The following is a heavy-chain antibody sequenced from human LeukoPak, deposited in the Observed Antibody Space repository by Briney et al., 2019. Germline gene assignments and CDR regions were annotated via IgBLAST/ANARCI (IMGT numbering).Heavy chain of an antibody. J-gene: IGHJ4*02. D-gene: IGHD3-10*01. CDR2: ISYSGTT. V-gene: IGHV4-59*01. CDR1: GDSMTNYH. CDR3: ARSGLVRGVST. Sequence: SETLSLTCTVSGDSMTNYHWTWIRQHPGKELEWIGSISYSGTTNYNPSLKSRVTMSVDTSKSQFSLKLNSVTAADTAFYYCARSGLVRGVSTWGQGTLVTVSS.